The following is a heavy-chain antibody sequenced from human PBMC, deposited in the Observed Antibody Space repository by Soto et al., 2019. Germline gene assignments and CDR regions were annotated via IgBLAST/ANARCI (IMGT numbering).Heavy chain of an antibody. CDR1: GFTFDDYA. CDR3: AKDFGYSNYYFDY. D-gene: IGHD4-4*01. CDR2: ISWNSGSI. J-gene: IGHJ4*02. V-gene: IGHV3-9*01. Sequence: PGGSLRLSCAASGFTFDDYAMHWVRQAPGKGLEWVSGISWNSGSIGYADSVKGRFTISRDNAKNSLYLQMNSLRAEDTALYYCAKDFGYSNYYFDYWGQGTLVTVSS.